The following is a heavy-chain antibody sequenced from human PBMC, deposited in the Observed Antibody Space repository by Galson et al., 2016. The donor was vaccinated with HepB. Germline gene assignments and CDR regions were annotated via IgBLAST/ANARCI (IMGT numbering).Heavy chain of an antibody. J-gene: IGHJ3*02. CDR1: GGSISSTGYY. D-gene: IGHD5-12*01. CDR2: FYYSGST. CDR3: ARQHPNSGYDRNPRGAFDM. V-gene: IGHV4-39*01. Sequence: ETLSLTCTVSGGSISSTGYYWGWIRQPPGKGLEWIGSFYYSGSTYYNPSLKSRVTISVDTSKNQFSLKLSSVTAADTAVYYCARQHPNSGYDRNPRGAFDMWCQGTMVTVSS.